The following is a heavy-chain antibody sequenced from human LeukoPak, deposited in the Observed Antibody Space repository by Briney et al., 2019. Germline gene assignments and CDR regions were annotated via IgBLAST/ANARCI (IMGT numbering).Heavy chain of an antibody. CDR2: INPNSGGT. CDR1: GYTFTGYY. CDR3: ARAKLDIVLMVYAMRGPTAPYYFDY. D-gene: IGHD2-8*01. J-gene: IGHJ4*02. V-gene: IGHV1-2*02. Sequence: ASVKVSCKASGYTFTGYYMHWVRQAPGQGLEWMGWINPNSGGTNYAQKFQGRVTMTRDTSISTAYMELSRLRSDDTAVYYCARAKLDIVLMVYAMRGPTAPYYFDYWGQGTLVTVSS.